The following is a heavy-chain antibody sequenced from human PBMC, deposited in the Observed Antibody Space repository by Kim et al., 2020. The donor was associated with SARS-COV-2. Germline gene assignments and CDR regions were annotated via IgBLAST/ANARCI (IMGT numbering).Heavy chain of an antibody. CDR2: IYYSGST. Sequence: SETLSHTCTVSGGSISSYYWSWIRQPPGKGLEWIGYIYYSGSTNYNPSLKSRVTISVDTSKNQFSLKLSSVTAADTAVYYCASQRGVAVAGTPYYYYGMDVWGQGTTVTVSS. CDR3: ASQRGVAVAGTPYYYYGMDV. V-gene: IGHV4-59*08. CDR1: GGSISSYY. J-gene: IGHJ6*02. D-gene: IGHD6-19*01.